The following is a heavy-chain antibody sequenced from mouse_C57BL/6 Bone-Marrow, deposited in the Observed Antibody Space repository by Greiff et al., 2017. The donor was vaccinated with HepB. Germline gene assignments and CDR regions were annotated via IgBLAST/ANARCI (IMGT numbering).Heavy chain of an antibody. CDR3: AIYDYDEAY. Sequence: VQLQQSGAELVRPGASVKLSCKASGYTFTDYYINWVKQRPGQGLEWIARIYPGSGNTYYNEKFKGKATLTAEKSSSTAYMQLSSLTSEDSAVYFCAIYDYDEAYWGQGTLVTVSA. V-gene: IGHV1-76*01. D-gene: IGHD2-4*01. J-gene: IGHJ3*01. CDR2: IYPGSGNT. CDR1: GYTFTDYY.